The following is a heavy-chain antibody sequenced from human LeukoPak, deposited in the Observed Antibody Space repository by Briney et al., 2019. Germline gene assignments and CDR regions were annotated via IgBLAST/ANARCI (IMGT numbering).Heavy chain of an antibody. V-gene: IGHV3-15*01. CDR3: TTDHDSSGYVFDY. CDR1: GFIFSNSW. Sequence: GGSLRLSCAASGFIFSNSWMSWVRQAPGKGLEWVGRIKSKTDGGTTDYAAPVKGRFTISRDDSKNTLYLQMNSLKTEDTAVYYCTTDHDSSGYVFDYWGQGTLVTVSS. D-gene: IGHD3-22*01. CDR2: IKSKTDGGTT. J-gene: IGHJ4*02.